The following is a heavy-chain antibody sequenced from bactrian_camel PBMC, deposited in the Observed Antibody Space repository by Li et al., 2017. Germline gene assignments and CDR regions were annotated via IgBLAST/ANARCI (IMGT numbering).Heavy chain of an antibody. J-gene: IGHJ4*01. Sequence: DVQLVESGGGSVQAGGSLRLSCAASGYTYSNYCMGWFRQAPGKEREAIASINIVGAHLRIVGGNTYYADSVKGRFIISQDNAKNTVYLQMNDLKPEDTGMYYCAAACKVQRGKWYECEYEHWGQGTQVTVS. CDR1: GYTYSNYC. V-gene: IGHV3S40*01. CDR2: INIVGAHLRIVGGNT. CDR3: AAACKVQRGKWYECEYEH. D-gene: IGHD2*01.